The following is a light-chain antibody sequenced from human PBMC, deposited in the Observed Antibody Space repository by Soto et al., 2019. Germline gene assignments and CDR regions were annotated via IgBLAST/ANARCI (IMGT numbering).Light chain of an antibody. J-gene: IGKJ1*01. CDR3: QKYGSSPWK. Sequence: EIVFTHSPVTLSLSPGERATLSFMASQSVSSSYLAWYQQKPGQAPRLLIYGASSRASGIPDRFSGSGSGTDFTLTISRLEPEDFAVYYCQKYGSSPWKFGQGTKVDIK. V-gene: IGKV3-20*01. CDR1: QSVSSSY. CDR2: GAS.